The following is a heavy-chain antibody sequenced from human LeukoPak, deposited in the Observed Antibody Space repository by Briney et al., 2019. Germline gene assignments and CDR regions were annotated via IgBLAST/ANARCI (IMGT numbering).Heavy chain of an antibody. V-gene: IGHV3-7*01. CDR2: IRQDGSEI. CDR3: AKDPTHYRVWDYYETIGLSY. J-gene: IGHJ4*02. Sequence: PGGSLRLSCAASGFTFSDYWMSWVRQAPGKGLEWVANIRQDGSEIYYVDSVKGRFTISRDNSKNTLNLQMNSLRAEDTAVYYCAKDPTHYRVWDYYETIGLSYWGQGTLVTVSS. D-gene: IGHD3-22*01. CDR1: GFTFSDYW.